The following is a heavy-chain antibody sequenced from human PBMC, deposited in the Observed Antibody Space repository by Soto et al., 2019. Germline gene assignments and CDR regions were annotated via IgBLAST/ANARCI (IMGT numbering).Heavy chain of an antibody. J-gene: IGHJ6*02. CDR1: GGTFSSYT. CDR3: ARDRIAAAGDYYYGMDV. CDR2: IIPILGIA. V-gene: IGHV1-69*08. D-gene: IGHD6-13*01. Sequence: QVQLVQSGAEVKKPGSSVKVSCKASGGTFSSYTISWVRQAPGQGLEWMGRIIPILGIANYAQKFQGRVTITADKSTRTAYMELSSLRSEDTAVYYCARDRIAAAGDYYYGMDVWGQGTTVTVSS.